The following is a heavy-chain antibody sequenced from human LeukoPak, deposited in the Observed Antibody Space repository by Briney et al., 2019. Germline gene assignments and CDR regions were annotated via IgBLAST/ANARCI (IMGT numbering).Heavy chain of an antibody. CDR3: AKQHYGANYYYYYYMDV. CDR2: ISGSGGST. D-gene: IGHD4-17*01. Sequence: GGSLRLSCAASGFTFSSYAMSWVRQAPGKGLEWVSAISGSGGSTYCADSVKGRFTISRDNSKNTLYLQMNSLRAEDTAVYYCAKQHYGANYYYYYYMDVWGKGTTVTVSS. CDR1: GFTFSSYA. V-gene: IGHV3-23*01. J-gene: IGHJ6*03.